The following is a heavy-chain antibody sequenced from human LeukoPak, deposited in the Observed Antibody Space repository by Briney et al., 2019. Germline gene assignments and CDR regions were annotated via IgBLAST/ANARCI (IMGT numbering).Heavy chain of an antibody. V-gene: IGHV4-61*08. CDR1: GGSISSGGYY. D-gene: IGHD2-2*01. Sequence: PSETLSLTCTVSGGSISSGGYYWSWIRQHPGKGLEWIGHIYYGGSTNYNPSLKSRVTMSVDTSKNQFSLKLSSVTAADTAVYYCARSAGYQLLEGYYYYMDVWGKGTTVTVSS. CDR2: IYYGGST. CDR3: ARSAGYQLLEGYYYYMDV. J-gene: IGHJ6*03.